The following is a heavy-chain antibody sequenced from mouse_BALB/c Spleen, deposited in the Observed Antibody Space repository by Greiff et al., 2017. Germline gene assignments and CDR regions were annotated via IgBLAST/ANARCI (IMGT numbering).Heavy chain of an antibody. Sequence: EVKVEESGPGLVKPSQSLSLTCSVTGYSITSGYYWNWIRQFPGNKLEWMGYISYDGSNNYNPSLKNRISITRDTSKNQFFLKLNSVTTEDTATYYCARDYGYGFDYWGQGTTLTVSS. V-gene: IGHV3-6*02. D-gene: IGHD1-2*01. CDR2: ISYDGSN. CDR3: ARDYGYGFDY. CDR1: GYSITSGYY. J-gene: IGHJ2*01.